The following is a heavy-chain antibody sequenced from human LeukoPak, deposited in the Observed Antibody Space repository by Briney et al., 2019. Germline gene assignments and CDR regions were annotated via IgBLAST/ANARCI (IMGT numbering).Heavy chain of an antibody. CDR2: IYYSGST. V-gene: IGHV4-59*01. CDR3: ARDRPGGSSLDY. CDR1: GGSISSYY. Sequence: KPSETLSLTCTVSGGSISSYYWSWIRQPPGKGLEWIGYIYYSGSTNYNPSLKSRVTISVDTSKNQFSLKLSSVTAADTAVYYCARDRPGGSSLDYWGQGILVTVSS. D-gene: IGHD6-13*01. J-gene: IGHJ4*02.